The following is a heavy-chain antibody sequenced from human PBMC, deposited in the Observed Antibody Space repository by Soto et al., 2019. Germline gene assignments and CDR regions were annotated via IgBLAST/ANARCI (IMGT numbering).Heavy chain of an antibody. Sequence: EVQLVESGGGLVQPGGSLRLSCAASGFTFSSYSMNWVRQAPGKGLEWVSYISSSSSTIYYADSVKGRFTISRDNAKNSLYLRMNSLRDEDTAVYYCATRQWFDPWGQGTLVTVSS. J-gene: IGHJ5*02. V-gene: IGHV3-48*02. CDR3: ATRQWFDP. CDR2: ISSSSSTI. CDR1: GFTFSSYS.